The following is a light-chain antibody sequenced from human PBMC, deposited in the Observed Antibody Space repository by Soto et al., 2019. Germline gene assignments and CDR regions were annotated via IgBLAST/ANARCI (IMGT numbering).Light chain of an antibody. J-gene: IGKJ2*01. CDR3: QQYVFAPYT. V-gene: IGKV3-20*01. CDR1: QSISSSY. Sequence: EIVVTQSPGTLSLSPGERATLSCRTSQSISSSYLAWYQQKPGQAPRLLIYAASSRATGIPDRFSGSGSGTDFTRAISRLEPEDFAVYYCQQYVFAPYTFVRGTKLEIK. CDR2: AAS.